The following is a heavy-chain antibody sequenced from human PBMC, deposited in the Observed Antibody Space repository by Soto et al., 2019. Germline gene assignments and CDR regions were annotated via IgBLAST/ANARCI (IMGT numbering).Heavy chain of an antibody. CDR3: ARDKKGGITMVRGVIMGNWFDP. J-gene: IGHJ5*02. V-gene: IGHV1-69*13. CDR1: GGTFSSYA. CDR2: IIPIFGTA. Sequence: SVKLSCKASGGTFSSYAISWVRQASGQGLEWMGGIIPIFGTANYAQKFQGRVTITADESTSTAYMELSSLRSEDTAVYYCARDKKGGITMVRGVIMGNWFDPWGQGTMVTVS. D-gene: IGHD3-10*01.